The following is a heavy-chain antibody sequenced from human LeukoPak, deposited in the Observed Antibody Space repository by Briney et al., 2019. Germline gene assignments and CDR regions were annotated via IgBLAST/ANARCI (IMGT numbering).Heavy chain of an antibody. V-gene: IGHV4-39*02. CDR3: AREVAAAGRENYYYYYMDV. CDR2: IYYSGST. Sequence: SETLSLTCTVSGASISSTSYYWGWIRQPPGKGLEWIGSIYYSGSTYYNPSLKSRVTISVDTSKGQFSLKLTSVTAADTAVYYCAREVAAAGRENYYYYYMDVWGKGTTVTISS. J-gene: IGHJ6*03. D-gene: IGHD6-13*01. CDR1: GASISSTSYY.